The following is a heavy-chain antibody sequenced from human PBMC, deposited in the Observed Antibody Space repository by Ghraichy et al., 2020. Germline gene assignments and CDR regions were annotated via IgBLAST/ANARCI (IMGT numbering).Heavy chain of an antibody. Sequence: ASVKVSCQASGYTFTSHTIHWVRQAPGQRLEWIGWINPGNGDTKFSQKYQGRVTITRDTSASTAYMELSSLRSEDTALYYCARGTLDPWGQEPWSPSPQ. CDR3: ARGTLDP. CDR1: GYTFTSHT. D-gene: IGHD3-10*01. J-gene: IGHJ5*02. CDR2: INPGNGDT. V-gene: IGHV1-3*01.